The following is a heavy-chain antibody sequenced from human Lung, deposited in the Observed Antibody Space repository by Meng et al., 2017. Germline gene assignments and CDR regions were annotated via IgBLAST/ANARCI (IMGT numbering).Heavy chain of an antibody. J-gene: IGHJ4*02. CDR2: INHSGST. D-gene: IGHD4-11*01. CDR1: GGSFSDYY. CDR3: ARGPTTMAHDFDY. V-gene: IGHV4-34*01. Sequence: QGQLQQWGAGRLKPSEPLSLTCVVSGGSFSDYYWSWIRQPPGKGLEWIGEINHSGSTNYNPSLESRATISVDTSQNNLSLKLSSVTAADSAVYYCARGPTTMAHDFDYWGQGTLVTVSS.